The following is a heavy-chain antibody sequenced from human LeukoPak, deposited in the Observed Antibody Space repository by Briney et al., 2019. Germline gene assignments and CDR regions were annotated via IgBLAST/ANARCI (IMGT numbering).Heavy chain of an antibody. J-gene: IGHJ4*02. CDR1: GGSISSYY. CDR3: AITYYYDSSGYYRLDYFDY. V-gene: IGHV4-59*04. CDR2: IYYSGST. Sequence: SETLSLTCTVSGGSISSYYWSWIRQPPGKGLEWIGYIYYSGSTYYNPSLKSRVTISVDTSKNQFSLKLSSVTAADTAVYYCAITYYYDSSGYYRLDYFDYWGQGTLVTVSS. D-gene: IGHD3-22*01.